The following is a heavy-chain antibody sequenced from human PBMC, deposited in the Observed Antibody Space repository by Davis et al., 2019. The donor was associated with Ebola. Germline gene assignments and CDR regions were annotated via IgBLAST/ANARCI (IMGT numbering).Heavy chain of an antibody. CDR2: IVSKTIGGTT. J-gene: IGHJ4*02. Sequence: GESLKISCAASGFTFSTYGMHWVRQAPGKGLEWVGRIVSKTIGGTTDYAAPVKGRFTISRDDSKKSMYLQMNSLRTEDTAVYYCVTENWYRFESWGQGTLVTVSS. CDR1: GFTFSTYG. V-gene: IGHV3-15*04. CDR3: VTENWYRFES. D-gene: IGHD1/OR15-1a*01.